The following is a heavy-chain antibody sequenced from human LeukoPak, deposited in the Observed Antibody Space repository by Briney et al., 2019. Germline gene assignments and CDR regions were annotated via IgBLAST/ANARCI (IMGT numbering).Heavy chain of an antibody. CDR1: GFTFSTYA. CDR2: IYGSGGT. CDR3: AKDQFSGYGSIDY. D-gene: IGHD5-12*01. J-gene: IGHJ4*02. Sequence: GGSLRLSCAASGFTFSTYAMSWVRQAPGKGLEWVSGIYGSGGTYYADSVKGRFTISRDLSKNTLFLQMNSLRAEDAAVYCCAKDQFSGYGSIDYWGQGTLVTVSS. V-gene: IGHV3-23*01.